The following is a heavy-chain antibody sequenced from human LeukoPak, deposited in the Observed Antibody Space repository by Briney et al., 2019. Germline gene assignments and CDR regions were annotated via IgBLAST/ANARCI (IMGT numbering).Heavy chain of an antibody. CDR2: IYYSGST. D-gene: IGHD2-8*01. Sequence: PSETLSLTCTVSGGSISSSSYYWAWIRQPPGKGLEWIGSIYYSGSTYYNPSLKSRVTISVDTSKNQFSLRLSSVTAADTAVHYCARLRGYCSNGVCFNYYMDVWGKGTTVTVSS. J-gene: IGHJ6*03. CDR3: ARLRGYCSNGVCFNYYMDV. CDR1: GGSISSSSYY. V-gene: IGHV4-39*01.